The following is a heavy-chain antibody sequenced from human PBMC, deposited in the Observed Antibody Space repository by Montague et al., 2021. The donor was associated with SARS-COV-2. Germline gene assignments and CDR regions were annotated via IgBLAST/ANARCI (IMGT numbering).Heavy chain of an antibody. Sequence: SVKVSCKAFGYTLSEVPIHWVRQAPGEGLEWMGGFDPEHGETHYTQKFQGRVTMAEDPSTETAYLELNNLISDDTAFYYCATESILGVVIYAFALWGQGTSVTVSS. V-gene: IGHV1-24*01. CDR1: GYTLSEVP. D-gene: IGHD3-3*02. CDR3: ATESILGVVIYAFAL. J-gene: IGHJ3*01. CDR2: FDPEHGET.